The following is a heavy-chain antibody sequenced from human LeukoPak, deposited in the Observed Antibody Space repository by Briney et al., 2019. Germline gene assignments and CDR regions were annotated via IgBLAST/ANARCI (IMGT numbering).Heavy chain of an antibody. J-gene: IGHJ4*02. Sequence: GPVKVSCKASGYTFTGYYMHWVRQAPGQGLEWMGWINPNSGGTNYAQKFQGRVTMTRDTSISTAYMELSSLRSDDTAVFYCARRIAAAGHFDYWGQGTLVTVSS. CDR3: ARRIAAAGHFDY. CDR1: GYTFTGYY. D-gene: IGHD6-13*01. V-gene: IGHV1-2*02. CDR2: INPNSGGT.